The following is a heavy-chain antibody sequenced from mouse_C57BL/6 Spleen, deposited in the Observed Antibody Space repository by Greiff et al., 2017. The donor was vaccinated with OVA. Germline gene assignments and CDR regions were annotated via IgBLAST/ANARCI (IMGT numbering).Heavy chain of an antibody. CDR1: RFNIKDDY. CDR2: IDPENGDT. J-gene: IGHJ4*01. V-gene: IGHV14-4*01. Sequence: EVQLQQSGAELVRPGASVKLSCTASRFNIKDDYMHWVKQRPEQGLEWIGWIDPENGDTEYASKFQGKATITADTSSNTAYLQLSSLTSEDTAVYYCTTGGNPAMDYWGQGTSVTVSS. CDR3: TTGGNPAMDY. D-gene: IGHD1-1*02.